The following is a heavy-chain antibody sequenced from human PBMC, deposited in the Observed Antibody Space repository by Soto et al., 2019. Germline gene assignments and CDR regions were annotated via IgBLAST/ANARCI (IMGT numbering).Heavy chain of an antibody. CDR1: GYTFTSYA. CDR3: ARDVGYGLIDG. D-gene: IGHD5-18*01. J-gene: IGHJ4*02. V-gene: IGHV1-18*03. Sequence: QVQLVQSGGEVKKPGASVKVSCKASGYTFTSYAISWVRQAPGQGLEWMGWINAYNGNTNYARKVQGRVTMTTDTSTSTAYMEMRSLSSDDMAVYYCARDVGYGLIDGWGQGTLVTVSS. CDR2: INAYNGNT.